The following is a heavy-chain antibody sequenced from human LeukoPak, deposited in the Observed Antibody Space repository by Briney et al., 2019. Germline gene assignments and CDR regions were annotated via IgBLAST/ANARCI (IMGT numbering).Heavy chain of an antibody. CDR3: ARGNPLHTGGWTYYFDY. CDR2: IYTSGST. V-gene: IGHV4-4*07. Sequence: SETLSLTCTVSGGSISSYYWSWIRQPAGKGLEWIGRIYTSGSTNYNLSLKSRVTMSVDTSKNQFSLKLSSVTAADTAVYYCARGNPLHTGGWTYYFDYWGQGTLVTVSS. D-gene: IGHD6-19*01. J-gene: IGHJ4*02. CDR1: GGSISSYY.